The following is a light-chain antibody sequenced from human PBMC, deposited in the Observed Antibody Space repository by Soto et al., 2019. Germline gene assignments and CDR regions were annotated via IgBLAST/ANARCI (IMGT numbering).Light chain of an antibody. CDR2: GAS. CDR3: QQYGSSGT. CDR1: QSVSNTF. V-gene: IGKV3-20*01. J-gene: IGKJ1*01. Sequence: EIVLTQSPGTLSLSPGERATVSLSASQSVSNTFLAWYQQKRGQAPRLLIYGASNRATGIPDRFSGSGSGTDFTLTISRLEPEDFAVYYCQQYGSSGTFGQGTKVDIK.